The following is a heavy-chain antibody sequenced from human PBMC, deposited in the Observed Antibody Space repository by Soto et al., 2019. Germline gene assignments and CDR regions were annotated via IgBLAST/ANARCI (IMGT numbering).Heavy chain of an antibody. J-gene: IGHJ5*01. CDR1: GYTFTGYY. V-gene: IGHV1-2*02. D-gene: IGHD4-17*01. CDR2: INPNSGGT. Sequence: AASVKVSCKASGYTFTGYYMHWVRQAPGQGLEWMGWINPNSGGTNYAQKFQGRVTMTRDTSISTAYMELSRLRSDDTAVYYCVREDYGDKTSNWFDSWGQGTLVTVSS. CDR3: VREDYGDKTSNWFDS.